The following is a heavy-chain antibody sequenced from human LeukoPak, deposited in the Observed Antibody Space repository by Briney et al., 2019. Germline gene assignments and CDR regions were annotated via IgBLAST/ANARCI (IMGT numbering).Heavy chain of an antibody. Sequence: ASVKVSCKTSGYTFTSYAISWVRQAPGQGLEWMGWISAYNGNTNYAQKLQGRVTMTTDTSTSTAYMELRSLRSDDTAVYYCASPSYGYGTGAFDIWGQGTMVTVSS. V-gene: IGHV1-18*01. J-gene: IGHJ3*02. CDR2: ISAYNGNT. D-gene: IGHD5-18*01. CDR1: GYTFTSYA. CDR3: ASPSYGYGTGAFDI.